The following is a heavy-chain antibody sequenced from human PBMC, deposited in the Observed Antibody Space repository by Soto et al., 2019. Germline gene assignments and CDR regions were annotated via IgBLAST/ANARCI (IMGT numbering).Heavy chain of an antibody. Sequence: EVQLLESGGGLVQPGGSLRLSCAASGFTFSSYAMSWVRQAPGKGLEWVSAIGVSGDTTYYADSVKGRFTISRDNSQNTRYLQMGSLRAEETAVYYCAKVRRFGELRSLYWGQGTLVNVSS. V-gene: IGHV3-23*01. J-gene: IGHJ4*02. D-gene: IGHD3-10*01. CDR2: IGVSGDTT. CDR3: AKVRRFGELRSLY. CDR1: GFTFSSYA.